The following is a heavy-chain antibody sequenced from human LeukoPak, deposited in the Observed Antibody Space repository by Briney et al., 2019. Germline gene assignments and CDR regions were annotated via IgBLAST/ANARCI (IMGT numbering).Heavy chain of an antibody. CDR1: GFTFSSYA. V-gene: IGHV3-23*01. D-gene: IGHD6-6*01. Sequence: PGGSLRLSCAATGFTFSSYAMSWVRQAPGKGLEWVATISSSGTSTYYADSVKGRFTISRDNSKNTLYLQMNTLRDEDTALYYCAKDLWGSNSTPDYCGQGTLVTVSS. J-gene: IGHJ4*02. CDR3: AKDLWGSNSTPDY. CDR2: ISSSGTST.